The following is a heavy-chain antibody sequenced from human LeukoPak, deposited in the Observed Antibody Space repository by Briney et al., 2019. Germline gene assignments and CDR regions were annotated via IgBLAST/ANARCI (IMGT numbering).Heavy chain of an antibody. CDR1: EFSVSGKF. J-gene: IGHJ4*02. D-gene: IGHD2-21*01. CDR2: IHYDGKI. Sequence: GSLRLSCAASEFSVSGKFMSWVRQAPGKGLEWVSIIHYDGKIRYAGSVGGRFTIYRDDSENTLFLQMNSLRVDDTAVYFCASGDGYLQPYWGQGTLVTVSS. CDR3: ASGDGYLQPY. V-gene: IGHV3-53*01.